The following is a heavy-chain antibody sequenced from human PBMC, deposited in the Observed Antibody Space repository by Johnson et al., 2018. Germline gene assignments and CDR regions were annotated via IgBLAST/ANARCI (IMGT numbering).Heavy chain of an antibody. V-gene: IGHV3-30*18. J-gene: IGHJ6*03. CDR2: ISYDGSNK. CDR1: GFTFSSYG. Sequence: QVQLVQSGGGVVQPGRSLRLSCAASGFTFSSYGMHWVRQAPGKGLEWVAVISYDGSNKFYADSVKGRFTISRDNSKNKGYLQMNSLRAEDTAVYYCGKEAWLRLDYYYYMDVWGKGTTVTVSS. CDR3: GKEAWLRLDYYYYMDV. D-gene: IGHD5-12*01.